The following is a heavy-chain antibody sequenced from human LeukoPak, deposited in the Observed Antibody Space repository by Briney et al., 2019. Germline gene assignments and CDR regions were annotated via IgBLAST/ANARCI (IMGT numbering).Heavy chain of an antibody. CDR1: GFTFSHYG. CDR2: ISYDGSNK. D-gene: IGHD3-10*01. J-gene: IGHJ3*02. CDR3: ARAGSGSYYRVAFDI. V-gene: IGHV3-30*03. Sequence: GTSLRLSCAASGFTFSHYGMHWVRQAPGKGLEWVAVISYDGSNKYYTDSVKGRFTISRDNSKNTLCLQMNSLRAEDTAVYYCARAGSGSYYRVAFDIWGQGTMVTVSS.